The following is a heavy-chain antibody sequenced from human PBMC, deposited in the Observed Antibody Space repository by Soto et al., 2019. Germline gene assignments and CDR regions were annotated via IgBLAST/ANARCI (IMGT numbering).Heavy chain of an antibody. CDR3: ANFGRGGSSPFHY. CDR1: GFTFSDYY. Sequence: GGSLRLSCAASGFTFSDYYMSWIRQAPGKGLEWVSYISSSSSYTNYADSVKGRFTISRDNAKNSLYLQMNSLRAEDTAVYYCANFGRGGSSPFHYWGQGTLVTVSS. CDR2: ISSSSSYT. J-gene: IGHJ4*02. D-gene: IGHD1-26*01. V-gene: IGHV3-11*06.